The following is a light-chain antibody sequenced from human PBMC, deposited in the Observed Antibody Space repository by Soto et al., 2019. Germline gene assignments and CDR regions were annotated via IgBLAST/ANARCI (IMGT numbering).Light chain of an antibody. CDR1: QSVSSK. J-gene: IGKJ1*01. CDR3: QQYGSSYPRT. Sequence: EIVMTQSPATLSVSPGESATLSCRASQSVSSKLAWHQQKLGQTPRILMYDASTRATGIPDRFSGSGSGTDFTITIRRLEPEDFAVYYCQQYGSSYPRTFGQGTKVDIK. V-gene: IGKV3-20*01. CDR2: DAS.